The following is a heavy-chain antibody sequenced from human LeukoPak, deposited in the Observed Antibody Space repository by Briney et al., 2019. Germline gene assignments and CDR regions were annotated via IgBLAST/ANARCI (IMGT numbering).Heavy chain of an antibody. CDR3: AKRARGIVVVPAALYYFDY. J-gene: IGHJ4*02. V-gene: IGHV3-23*01. CDR1: GFTFSSYA. CDR2: ISGSGGST. D-gene: IGHD2-2*01. Sequence: GGSLRLSCAASGFTFSSYAMSWVRQAPGKGLEWVSAISGSGGSTYYADSVKGRFTISRDNSKNTLYLQMNSLRAEDTAVYYCAKRARGIVVVPAALYYFDYWGQGTLVTVSS.